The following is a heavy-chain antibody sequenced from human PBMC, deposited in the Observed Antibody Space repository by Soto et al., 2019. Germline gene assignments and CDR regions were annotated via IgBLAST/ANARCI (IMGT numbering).Heavy chain of an antibody. CDR1: GGSVSSGSYY. Sequence: QVQLQESGPGLVKPSETLALTCTVSGGSVSSGSYYWSWLRQPPGTGLGWIGYIYYSGSTNYNPSLKSLVTISVHTSKNQFSLKLSSVSVADRAVYYCARSHFASHLGSLGQGTLVTLSS. CDR2: IYYSGST. CDR3: ARSHFASHLGS. J-gene: IGHJ4*02. V-gene: IGHV4-61*01.